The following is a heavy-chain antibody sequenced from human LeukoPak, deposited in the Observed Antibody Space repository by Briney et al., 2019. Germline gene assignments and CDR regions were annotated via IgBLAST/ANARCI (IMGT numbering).Heavy chain of an antibody. D-gene: IGHD6-19*01. V-gene: IGHV3-23*01. CDR2: ISGSGGST. Sequence: PGGSLRLSCAASGFTFSSYAMSWVRQAPGKGLEWVSAISGSGGSTYYADSVKGRFTISRGNSKNTLYLQMNSLRAEDTAVYYCAKAPAFSGWFFFDYWGQGTLVTVSS. CDR1: GFTFSSYA. J-gene: IGHJ4*02. CDR3: AKAPAFSGWFFFDY.